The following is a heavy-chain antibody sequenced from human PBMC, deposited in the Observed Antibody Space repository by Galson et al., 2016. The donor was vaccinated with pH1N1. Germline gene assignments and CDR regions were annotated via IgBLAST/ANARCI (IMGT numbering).Heavy chain of an antibody. Sequence: SLRLSCAASGLTFSSYTMHWVRQAPGRGLEWVSTITGSGGSTYYPDSVKGRFTISRDNSKNTLYLQMNTLRAEDTAVYYCARDNLRGSGSPDASDVWGQGTMVTVSS. CDR1: GLTFSSYT. CDR3: ARDNLRGSGSPDASDV. J-gene: IGHJ3*01. CDR2: ITGSGGST. D-gene: IGHD3-10*02. V-gene: IGHV3-23*01.